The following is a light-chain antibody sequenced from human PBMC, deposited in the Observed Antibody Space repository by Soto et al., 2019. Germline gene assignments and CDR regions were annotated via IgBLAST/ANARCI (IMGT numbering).Light chain of an antibody. Sequence: QSVLTQPPSASGSPGQSVTISCTGTSSDACGYDYVSWYQQHPGKDPKVMIYEVTKRPSGVPDRFSGSKSGNTASLTVSGLQADDEADYYCSAYAGNTNFLFGGGTKLTVL. J-gene: IGLJ2*01. V-gene: IGLV2-8*01. CDR3: SAYAGNTNFL. CDR2: EVT. CDR1: SSDACGYDY.